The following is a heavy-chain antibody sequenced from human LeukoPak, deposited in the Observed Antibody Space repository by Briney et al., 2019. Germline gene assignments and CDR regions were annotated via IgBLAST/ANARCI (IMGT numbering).Heavy chain of an antibody. CDR2: LSSDGSYD. CDR1: GFTFGIYA. J-gene: IGHJ4*02. Sequence: GESLRLSCSASGFTFGIYAMHWVRQTPDRGLEWVGFLSSDGSYDQYRESVRGRFSISRDNSKNTLYLEMNSLTVDDTGVYYCAREGTYPDFWSGYFEYWGQGTLAIVSS. CDR3: AREGTYPDFWSGYFEY. D-gene: IGHD3-3*01. V-gene: IGHV3-30*04.